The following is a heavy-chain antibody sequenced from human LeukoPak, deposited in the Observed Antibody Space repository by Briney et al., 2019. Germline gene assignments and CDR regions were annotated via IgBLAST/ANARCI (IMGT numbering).Heavy chain of an antibody. CDR3: ARDWDSGYDDRSNDY. Sequence: GASVKVSCKASGGTFSSYAISWVRQAPGQGLEWMGGIIPIFGTANYAQKFQGRVTITADESTSTAYMELSSLRSDDTAVYYCARDWDSGYDDRSNDYWGQGTLVTVSS. D-gene: IGHD5-12*01. CDR2: IIPIFGTA. J-gene: IGHJ4*02. V-gene: IGHV1-69*13. CDR1: GGTFSSYA.